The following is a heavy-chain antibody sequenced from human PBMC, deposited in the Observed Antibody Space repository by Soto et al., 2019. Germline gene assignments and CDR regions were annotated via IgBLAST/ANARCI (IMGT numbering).Heavy chain of an antibody. D-gene: IGHD2-8*01. V-gene: IGHV3-7*01. J-gene: IGHJ3*02. CDR2: IKQDGSEK. CDR1: GFTFSSYW. Sequence: GGSLRLSCAASGFTFSSYWMSWVRQAPGKGLEWVANIKQDGSEKYYVDSVKGRFTISRDNAKNSLYLQMNSLRAEDTAVYYCARADCTNGVCYMLHAFDIWGQGTMVTVSS. CDR3: ARADCTNGVCYMLHAFDI.